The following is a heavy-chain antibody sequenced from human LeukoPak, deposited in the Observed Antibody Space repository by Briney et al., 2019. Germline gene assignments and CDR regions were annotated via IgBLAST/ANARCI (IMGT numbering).Heavy chain of an antibody. CDR3: ARGVKSAVAGFDY. CDR2: IYSGGST. V-gene: IGHV3-53*01. CDR1: GFTVSSNY. J-gene: IGHJ4*02. Sequence: GGSLRLSCAASGFTVSSNYMSWVRQAPGKGLEWVSVIYSGGSTYYADSVKGRFTISRDNSKNTLYLQMNSLRAEDTAVYYCARGVKSAVAGFDYWGQGTLVTVSS. D-gene: IGHD6-19*01.